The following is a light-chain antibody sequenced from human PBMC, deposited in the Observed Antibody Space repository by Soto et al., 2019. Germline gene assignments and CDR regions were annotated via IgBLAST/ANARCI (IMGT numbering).Light chain of an antibody. V-gene: IGKV3-15*01. CDR1: QSVSDN. CDR3: QQSNNWPYT. Sequence: EIVTTQSPATLSVSPGERVTLSCRASQSVSDNLAWYQQKPGQAPRLLIYGASTRATTIPARFSGSGSGTEFTLTISSLQSEDFAVYYCQQSNNWPYTFGQGTKLDIK. CDR2: GAS. J-gene: IGKJ2*01.